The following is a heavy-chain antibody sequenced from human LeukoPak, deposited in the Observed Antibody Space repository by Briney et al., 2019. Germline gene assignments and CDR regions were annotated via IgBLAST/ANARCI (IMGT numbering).Heavy chain of an antibody. CDR2: IYSAGSS. V-gene: IGHV3-NL1*01. CDR3: ARDRSYHGSSGYSWKLES. J-gene: IGHJ4*02. D-gene: IGHD3-22*01. CDR1: GFTFSPYG. Sequence: GGSLRLSCAASGFTFSPYGLHWVRQAPGKGLEWVSVIYSAGSSLYAESVRGRFTISRDYSTNTLSLQMNSLRAEDTAVYYCARDRSYHGSSGYSWKLESWGQGILVTVSS.